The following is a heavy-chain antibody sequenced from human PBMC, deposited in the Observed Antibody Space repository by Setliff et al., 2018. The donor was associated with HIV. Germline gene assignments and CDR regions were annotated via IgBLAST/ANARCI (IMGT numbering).Heavy chain of an antibody. CDR1: GYTFTSYY. V-gene: IGHV1-46*01. D-gene: IGHD3-10*01. CDR3: ARGRKDLTMVRVPNFDY. J-gene: IGHJ4*02. CDR2: ISPSDGST. Sequence: ASVKVSCKASGYTFTSYYMHWVRQAPGQGLEWMGIISPSDGSTNYAQKFLGRVTLTRDTSLNTFYMELNNLRSEDTAFYYCARGRKDLTMVRVPNFDYWGQGTLVTVSS.